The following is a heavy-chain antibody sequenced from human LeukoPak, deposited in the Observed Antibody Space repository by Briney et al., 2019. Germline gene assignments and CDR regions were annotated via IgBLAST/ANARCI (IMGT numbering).Heavy chain of an antibody. Sequence: GRSLRLSCAASGFTFSNAWMSWVRQAPGKGLEWVGRIKSKTDGGTTDYAAPVKGRFTISRDDSKNTLYLQMNSLKTEDTAVYYCTTGGVVVVVAATLADYWGQGTLVTVSS. CDR2: IKSKTDGGTT. CDR3: TTGGVVVVVAATLADY. D-gene: IGHD2-15*01. J-gene: IGHJ4*02. V-gene: IGHV3-15*01. CDR1: GFTFSNAW.